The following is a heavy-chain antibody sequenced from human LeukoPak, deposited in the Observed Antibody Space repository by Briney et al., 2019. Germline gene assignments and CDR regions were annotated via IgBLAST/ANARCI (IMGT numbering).Heavy chain of an antibody. CDR3: ARLSTDSSSWSYYYYYYMDV. CDR2: INHSGST. CDR1: GGSISSYY. D-gene: IGHD6-13*01. J-gene: IGHJ6*03. Sequence: PSETLSLTCTVSGGSISSYYWSWIRQPPGKGLEWIGEINHSGSTNYNPSLKSRVTISVDTSKNQFSLKLSSVTAADTAVYYCARLSTDSSSWSYYYYYYMDVWGKGTTVTIS. V-gene: IGHV4-34*01.